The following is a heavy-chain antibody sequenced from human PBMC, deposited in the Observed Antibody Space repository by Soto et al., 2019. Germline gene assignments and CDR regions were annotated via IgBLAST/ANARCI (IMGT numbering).Heavy chain of an antibody. CDR1: GGSISSGGYY. CDR3: ARGSSWYPY. Sequence: SETLSLTCTVSGGSISSGGYYWSWIRQHPGKGLEWIGYIYYTGSTNYNPSLKSRVTISVDTSKNQFSLKLSSVTAADTAVYYCARGSSWYPYWGQGTLVTVPS. D-gene: IGHD6-13*01. CDR2: IYYTGST. J-gene: IGHJ4*02. V-gene: IGHV4-61*08.